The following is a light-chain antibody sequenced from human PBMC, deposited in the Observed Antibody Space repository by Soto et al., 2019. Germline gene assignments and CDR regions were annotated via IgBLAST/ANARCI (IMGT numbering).Light chain of an antibody. CDR1: QSVSSN. CDR3: QQYNNWPWT. Sequence: EIVMTQSPATLSVSPGERATLSCRASQSVSSNLAWYQQKPGQAPRLLIDGASTRATGIPARFSGSGSGTEFTLTISSLQSEDFAVYYCQQYNNWPWTFGKGTKVEIK. CDR2: GAS. V-gene: IGKV3-15*01. J-gene: IGKJ1*01.